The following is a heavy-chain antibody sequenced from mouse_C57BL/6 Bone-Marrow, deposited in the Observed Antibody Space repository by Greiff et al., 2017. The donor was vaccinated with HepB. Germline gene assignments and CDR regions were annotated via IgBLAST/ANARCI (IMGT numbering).Heavy chain of an antibody. CDR2: INPNNGGT. J-gene: IGHJ3*01. V-gene: IGHV1-26*01. CDR1: GYTFTDYY. CDR3: ARAPYYSNWFAY. D-gene: IGHD2-5*01. Sequence: EVQLQQSGPELVKPGASVKISCKASGYTFTDYYMNWVKQSHGKSLEWIGDINPNNGGTSYNQKFKGKATLTVDKSSSTAYMELRSLTSEDSAVYYCARAPYYSNWFAYWGQGTLVTVSA.